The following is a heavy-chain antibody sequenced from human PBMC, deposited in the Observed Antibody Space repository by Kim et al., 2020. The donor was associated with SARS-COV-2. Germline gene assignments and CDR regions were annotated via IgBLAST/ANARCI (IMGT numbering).Heavy chain of an antibody. CDR1: GGSISSGDYY. Sequence: SETLSLTCTVSGGSISSGDYYWSWIRQPPGKGLEWIGYIYYSGSTYYNPSLKSRVTISVDTSKNQFSLKLSSVTAADTAVYYCARARYCSSTSCFSCDYWGQGTLVTVSS. V-gene: IGHV4-30-4*01. J-gene: IGHJ4*02. D-gene: IGHD2-2*01. CDR2: IYYSGST. CDR3: ARARYCSSTSCFSCDY.